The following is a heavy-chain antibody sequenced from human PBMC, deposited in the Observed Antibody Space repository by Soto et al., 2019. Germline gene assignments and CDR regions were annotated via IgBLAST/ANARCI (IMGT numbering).Heavy chain of an antibody. V-gene: IGHV3-7*05. J-gene: IGHJ5*02. CDR1: GFTFSNYW. CDR2: IEQDGSEK. D-gene: IGHD6-13*01. Sequence: EVQLVESGGGLVQPGGSLRLSCVASGFTFSNYWMTWVRQAPGKGLEWVATIEQDGSEKYYVDSLKGRFTISRDNARNSLHLQINSVRAEDTAFYYCAIDWRSSRWYKSPSDSWGQEMLVTVSS. CDR3: AIDWRSSRWYKSPSDS.